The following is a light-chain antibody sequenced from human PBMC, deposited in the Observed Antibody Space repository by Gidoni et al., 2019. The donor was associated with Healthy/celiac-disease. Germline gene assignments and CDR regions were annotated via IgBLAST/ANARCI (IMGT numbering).Light chain of an antibody. CDR1: QSLSSY. CDR2: DAS. CDR3: QQRSNWSLT. J-gene: IGKJ4*01. V-gene: IGKV3-11*01. Sequence: EIVLSHSPATLSLSPGERATLSCRASQSLSSYLAWYQQKPGQAPRLLIYDASNRATGIPARFSGSGSGTDFTLTISRLEAEDFADYYCQQRSNWSLTFGGGTKVEIK.